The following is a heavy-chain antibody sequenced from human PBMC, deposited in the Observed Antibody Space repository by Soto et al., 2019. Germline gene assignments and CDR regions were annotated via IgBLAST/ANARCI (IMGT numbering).Heavy chain of an antibody. J-gene: IGHJ4*02. V-gene: IGHV1-3*01. Sequence: SGKVSCKASGYTFTTHVLHWVRQAPGQRLEWMGWVNGGNGNTKYSQKFQGRVTMTTDTSTSTAYMELRSLRSDDTAVYYCARGPCVYCDVGSGYLLDYWGQGTPVIVSS. CDR2: VNGGNGNT. D-gene: IGHD3-3*01. CDR3: ARGPCVYCDVGSGYLLDY. CDR1: GYTFTTHV.